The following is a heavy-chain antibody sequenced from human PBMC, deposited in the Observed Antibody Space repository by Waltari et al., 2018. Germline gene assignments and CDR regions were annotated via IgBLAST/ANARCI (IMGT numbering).Heavy chain of an antibody. D-gene: IGHD6-19*01. CDR2: IYYSGST. CDR3: ARLAGSIAVSVFPFDY. J-gene: IGHJ4*02. Sequence: QLQLQESGPGLVKPSETLSITCTVSGGSISSSSYYWGWIRQPPGKGLEWIGSIYYSGSTYYNPSLKSRVTISVDTSKNQFSLKLSSVTAADTAVYYCARLAGSIAVSVFPFDYWGQGTLVTVSS. V-gene: IGHV4-39*01. CDR1: GGSISSSSYY.